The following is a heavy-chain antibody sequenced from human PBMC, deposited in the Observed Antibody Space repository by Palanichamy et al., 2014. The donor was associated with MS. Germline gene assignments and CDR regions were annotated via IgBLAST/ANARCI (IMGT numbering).Heavy chain of an antibody. Sequence: VQVVQSGAEVKKPGDSVTVSCKASGYTFTSHSMHWVRQAPGRGLEWMGEVTADNGKTKFSERFQGRLTITRDTSASTAFMELSSLSSEDTAVYYCARGGLYYFFYMDVWGKGTTVTVSS. CDR1: GYTFTSHS. V-gene: IGHV1-3*01. J-gene: IGHJ6*03. CDR2: VTADNGKT. CDR3: ARGGLYYFFYMDV. D-gene: IGHD6-25*01.